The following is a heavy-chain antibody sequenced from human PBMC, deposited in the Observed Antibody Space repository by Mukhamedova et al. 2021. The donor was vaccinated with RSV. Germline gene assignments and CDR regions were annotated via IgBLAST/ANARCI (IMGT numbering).Heavy chain of an antibody. CDR2: GGTT. D-gene: IGHD3-10*01. J-gene: IGHJ6*02. CDR3: TTGSGSHYYYYGMDV. V-gene: IGHV3-15*01. Sequence: GGTTDYAAPVKGRFTIPRDDSKNTLYLQMNSLKTEDTAVYYCTTGSGSHYYYYGMDVWGQGTTVTVSS.